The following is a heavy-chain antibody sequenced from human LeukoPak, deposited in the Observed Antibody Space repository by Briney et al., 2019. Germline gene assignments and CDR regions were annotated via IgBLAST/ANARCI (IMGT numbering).Heavy chain of an antibody. CDR1: GFTFSNYW. CDR3: VSFYETY. D-gene: IGHD2-2*01. J-gene: IGHJ4*02. V-gene: IGHV3-74*03. Sequence: GGSLRLSCAASGFTFSNYWMHWVRQAPGKGLIWVSRINNDGSNAAYADSVKGRFTISRDNAKNTLYLQMNSLRAEDTAVYYCVSFYETYWGRGTLVTASS. CDR2: INNDGSNA.